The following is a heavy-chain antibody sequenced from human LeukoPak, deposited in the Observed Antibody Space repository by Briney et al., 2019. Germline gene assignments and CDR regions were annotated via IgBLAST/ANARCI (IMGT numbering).Heavy chain of an antibody. CDR2: ISSSGSTI. CDR1: GFTFSSYE. D-gene: IGHD3-22*01. V-gene: IGHV3-48*03. CDR3: AGGCITMIVVVITTSFLFDY. Sequence: GGSLRLSCAAPGFTFSSYEMNWVRQAPGKGLEWVSYISSSGSTIYYADSVKGRFTISRDNAKNSLYLQMNSLRAEDTAAYYCAGGCITMIVVVITTSFLFDYWGQGTLVTVSS. J-gene: IGHJ4*02.